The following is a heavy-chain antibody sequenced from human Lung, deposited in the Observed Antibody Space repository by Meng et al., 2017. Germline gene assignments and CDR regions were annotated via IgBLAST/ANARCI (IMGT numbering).Heavy chain of an antibody. CDR3: ARGPTTMAHDFDY. CDR1: GGSCSDYY. CDR2: INHSGST. V-gene: IGHV4-34*01. Sequence: QVQLQQGGAGLLQPSETLSLTCVVSGGSCSDYYWSWIRQPPGKGLEWIGEINHSGSTNYNPSLESRATISVDTSQNNLSLKLSSVTAADSAVYYCARGPTTMAHDFDYWGQGTLVTVSS. D-gene: IGHD4-11*01. J-gene: IGHJ4*02.